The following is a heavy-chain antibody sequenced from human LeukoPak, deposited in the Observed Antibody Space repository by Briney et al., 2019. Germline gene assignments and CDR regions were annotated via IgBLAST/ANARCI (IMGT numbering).Heavy chain of an antibody. CDR1: GFSLSTSGMC. D-gene: IGHD3-22*01. CDR3: ARTYYYDSSGYFNDY. J-gene: IGHJ4*02. CDR2: IDWDDDK. V-gene: IGHV2-70*11. Sequence: SGPTLVNPTQTLTLTCTFSGFSLSTSGMCVSWIRQPPGKALESLARIDWDDDKYYSTSLKTRLTISKDTSKNQVVLKMTNMDAVDTATYYRARTYYYDSSGYFNDYWGRGTLVTVSS.